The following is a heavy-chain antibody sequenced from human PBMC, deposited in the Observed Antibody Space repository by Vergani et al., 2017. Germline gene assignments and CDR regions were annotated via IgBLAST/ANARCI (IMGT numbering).Heavy chain of an antibody. CDR2: ISSSSSYI. J-gene: IGHJ4*02. D-gene: IGHD2-21*01. V-gene: IGHV3-21*01. CDR3: ARDFTPARGIALDY. Sequence: EVQLVESGGGLVKTGGSLKLSCAASGFTLSAYSMSWVRQAPGKGLEWVSSISSSSSYIYFADSVKGRFTISRDNAKNSLYLQMNSLRAEDTAVYYCARDFTPARGIALDYWGQGTLVTVSS. CDR1: GFTLSAYS.